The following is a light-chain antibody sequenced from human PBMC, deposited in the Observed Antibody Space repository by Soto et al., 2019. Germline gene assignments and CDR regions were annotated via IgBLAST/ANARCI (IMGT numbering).Light chain of an antibody. CDR2: DVF. Sequence: EIVLTQSPATLSLSPGERATLSCRASQSVSKYLAWYQQMPGQAPRLLIYDVFNRATDIPARFIGSGSGTDFTLTISSLEPEDFAVYYCQQRINWPLTFGGGTKVEIK. CDR1: QSVSKY. J-gene: IGKJ4*01. CDR3: QQRINWPLT. V-gene: IGKV3-11*01.